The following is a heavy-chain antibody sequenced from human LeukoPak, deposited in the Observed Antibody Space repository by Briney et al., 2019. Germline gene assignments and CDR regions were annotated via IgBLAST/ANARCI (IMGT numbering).Heavy chain of an antibody. D-gene: IGHD3-16*01. Sequence: GASVKVSCKASGYTFTSYDIHWVRQATGQGLEWMGWMNPNSGNTGYAQKFQGRVTMTRNASISTAYMELSSLRSDDTAVYYCAIMGATWGFDYWGQGTLITVPS. J-gene: IGHJ4*02. CDR2: MNPNSGNT. V-gene: IGHV1-8*01. CDR1: GYTFTSYD. CDR3: AIMGATWGFDY.